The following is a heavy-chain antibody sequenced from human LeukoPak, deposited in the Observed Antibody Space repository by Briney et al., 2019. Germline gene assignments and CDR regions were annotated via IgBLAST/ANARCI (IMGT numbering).Heavy chain of an antibody. CDR3: AKDTGYYDFWSGYYSG. CDR2: IRSKANNYAT. CDR1: GFTFSGSA. J-gene: IGHJ4*02. V-gene: IGHV3-73*01. D-gene: IGHD3-3*01. Sequence: GGSLRLSCAASGFTFSGSAMHWVRQASGKGLEWVGRIRSKANNYATAYAASVKGRFTISREDSKNTAYLQMNSLRAEDTAVYYCAKDTGYYDFWSGYYSGWGQGTLVTVSS.